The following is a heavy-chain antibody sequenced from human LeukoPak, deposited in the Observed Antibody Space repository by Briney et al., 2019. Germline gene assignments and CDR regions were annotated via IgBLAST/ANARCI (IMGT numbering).Heavy chain of an antibody. J-gene: IGHJ4*02. CDR3: ARAGIAAAGSPFDY. CDR2: MSYDGSNK. D-gene: IGHD6-13*01. V-gene: IGHV3-30*04. CDR1: GFTFSSYA. Sequence: GGSLRLSCAASGFTFSSYAMHWVRQAPGKGLEWVAVMSYDGSNKYYADSVKGRFTISRDNSKNTLYLQMNSLRAEDTAVYYCARAGIAAAGSPFDYWGQGTLVTVSS.